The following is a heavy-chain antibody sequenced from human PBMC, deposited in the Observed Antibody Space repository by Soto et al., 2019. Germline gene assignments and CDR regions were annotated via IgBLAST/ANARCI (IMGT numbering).Heavy chain of an antibody. D-gene: IGHD3-3*01. CDR1: VDSFTRYW. CDR2: IDPSDSYT. CDR3: ARQGIGSGYYDWFDP. V-gene: IGHV5-10-1*01. J-gene: IGHJ5*02. Sequence: ESLTISCAGSVDSFTRYWITWVRQMPGKGLEWMGRIDPSDSYTNYSPSFQGHVTISADKSISTAYLQWSSLKASDTAMYYCARQGIGSGYYDWFDPWGQGTLGTVS.